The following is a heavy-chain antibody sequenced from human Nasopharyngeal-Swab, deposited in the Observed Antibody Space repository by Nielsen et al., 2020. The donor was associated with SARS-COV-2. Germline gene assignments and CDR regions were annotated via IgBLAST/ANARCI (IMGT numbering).Heavy chain of an antibody. Sequence: GGSLRLSCAASGFTFSSYSMNWVRQAPGKGLEWVSSISSSSSYIYYADSVKGRFTIPRDNAKNSLYLQMNSLRAEDTAVYYCARGVEVGVPYYYYGMDVWGQGTTVTVSS. CDR3: ARGVEVGVPYYYYGMDV. J-gene: IGHJ6*02. CDR1: GFTFSSYS. V-gene: IGHV3-21*01. D-gene: IGHD3-3*01. CDR2: ISSSSSYI.